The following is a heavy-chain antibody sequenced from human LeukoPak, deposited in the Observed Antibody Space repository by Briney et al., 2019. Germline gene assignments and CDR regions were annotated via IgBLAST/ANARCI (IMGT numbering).Heavy chain of an antibody. CDR2: MNPNSGNT. CDR3: ARVPYYYGEKDYYYYMDV. V-gene: IGHV1-8*01. CDR1: GYTFTSYD. J-gene: IGHJ6*03. Sequence: GASVKVSRKASGYTFTSYDINWVRQATGQGLEWMGWMNPNSGNTGYAQKFQGRVTMTRNTSISTAYMELSSLRSEDTAVYYCARVPYYYGEKDYYYYMDVWGKGTTVTISS. D-gene: IGHD4-17*01.